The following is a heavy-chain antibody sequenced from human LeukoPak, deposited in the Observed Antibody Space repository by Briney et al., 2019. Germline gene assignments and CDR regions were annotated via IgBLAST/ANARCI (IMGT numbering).Heavy chain of an antibody. CDR3: ARDSRNIGQNFDY. J-gene: IGHJ4*02. D-gene: IGHD2/OR15-2a*01. V-gene: IGHV3-21*01. Sequence: GGSLRLSCAASGLTFSSYTMNWVRQAPGKGLEWVSSISSSSSYIYYADSVKGRFTISRDNAKNSLYLQMNSLRAEGTAVYYCARDSRNIGQNFDYWGQGTLVTVSS. CDR2: ISSSSSYI. CDR1: GLTFSSYT.